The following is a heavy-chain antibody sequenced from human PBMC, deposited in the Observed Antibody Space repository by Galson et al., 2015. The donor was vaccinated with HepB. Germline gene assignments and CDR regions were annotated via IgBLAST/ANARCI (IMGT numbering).Heavy chain of an antibody. V-gene: IGHV3-74*03. CDR3: ARRGGSTGVPGSGYFDL. D-gene: IGHD2-2*01. CDR2: INPFGNEI. Sequence: SLRLSCAASGFRFGNYWMHWVRQVPGKGLEWISRINPFGNEIKYADCVRGRFTTSRDNAKNILYLQMNSLGAEDTGLYYCARRGGSTGVPGSGYFDLWGRGSLVTVSS. CDR1: GFRFGNYW. J-gene: IGHJ2*01.